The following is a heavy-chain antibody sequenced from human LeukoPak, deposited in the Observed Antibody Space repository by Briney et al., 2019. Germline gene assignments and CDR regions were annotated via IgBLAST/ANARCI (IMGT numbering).Heavy chain of an antibody. J-gene: IGHJ4*02. D-gene: IGHD4-17*01. CDR1: GFTFGDYA. CDR2: ISDDGRRK. Sequence: GGSLRLSCTASGFTFGDYAMSWFRQAPGKGLEWVGVISDDGRRKDYADSVKGRFTICRDNSKDTLYLQMNSLRAEDTAVYYCAKRPSDYGDYVSYFDYWGQGPLVTVSS. V-gene: IGHV3-30-3*02. CDR3: AKRPSDYGDYVSYFDY.